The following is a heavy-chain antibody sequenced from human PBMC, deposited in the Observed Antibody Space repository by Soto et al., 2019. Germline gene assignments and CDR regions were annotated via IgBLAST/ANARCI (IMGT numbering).Heavy chain of an antibody. J-gene: IGHJ5*02. V-gene: IGHV3-73*01. CDR3: SRRYCISSSCYEDWFDP. CDR1: GFTFSGSA. CDR2: IRSKANSYAT. D-gene: IGHD2-2*01. Sequence: EVPLVESGGGLVQPGGSLKLSCAASGFTFSGSAMHWVRQASGKGLEWVGRIRSKANSYATAYAASVKGRFTISRDDSKNTAYLQMNSLKTEDTAVYYCSRRYCISSSCYEDWFDPWGQGTLVTVSS.